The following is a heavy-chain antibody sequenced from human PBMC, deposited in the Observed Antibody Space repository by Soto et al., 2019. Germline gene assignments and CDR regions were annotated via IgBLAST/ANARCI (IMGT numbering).Heavy chain of an antibody. Sequence: QITLKESGPTLVKPTQTLTLTCTFSGFSLSTSGVGVGWIRQPPGKALEWLALIYWDDDKRYSPSLKSRLTITKDTRKHQVVLTMTNMDPVDTATYYCAHRLAATGLFDYWGQGTLVTVSS. V-gene: IGHV2-5*02. CDR3: AHRLAATGLFDY. CDR2: IYWDDDK. D-gene: IGHD6-13*01. J-gene: IGHJ4*02. CDR1: GFSLSTSGVG.